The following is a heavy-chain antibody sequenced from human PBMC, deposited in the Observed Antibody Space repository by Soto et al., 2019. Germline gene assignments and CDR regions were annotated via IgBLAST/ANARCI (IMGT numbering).Heavy chain of an antibody. CDR1: GYSFTSYW. Sequence: PGESLKISCKGSGYSFTSYWISWVRQMPGKGLEWMGRIDPSDSYTNYSPSFQGHVTISADKSISTAYLQMNGLRAEDTAVYYCARGPNYGDRTDYFDSWGQGTLVTVSS. CDR3: ARGPNYGDRTDYFDS. V-gene: IGHV5-10-1*01. D-gene: IGHD2-21*02. J-gene: IGHJ4*02. CDR2: IDPSDSYT.